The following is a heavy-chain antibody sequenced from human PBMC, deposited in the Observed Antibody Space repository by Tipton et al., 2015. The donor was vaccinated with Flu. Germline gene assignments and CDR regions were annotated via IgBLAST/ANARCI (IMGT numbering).Heavy chain of an antibody. D-gene: IGHD3-22*01. CDR2: INHRGST. CDR1: GGSFSGYY. Sequence: TLSLTCAVYGGSFSGYYWSWIRQPPGKGLEWIGEINHRGSTNYNPSLKSRVTISVDTSKNQFSLKLSSVTAADTAVYYCARRRQGYYDSSGYYGNWGQGTLVTVSS. CDR3: ARRRQGYYDSSGYYGN. J-gene: IGHJ4*02. V-gene: IGHV4-34*01.